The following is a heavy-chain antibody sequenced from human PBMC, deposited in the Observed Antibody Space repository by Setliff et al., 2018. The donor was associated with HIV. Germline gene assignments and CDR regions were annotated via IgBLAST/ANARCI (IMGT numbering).Heavy chain of an antibody. CDR1: GGAINTDY. CDR3: ARRVDNSGNFPDKNWFDP. J-gene: IGHJ5*02. CDR2: ISATGTI. V-gene: IGHV4-4*07. D-gene: IGHD3-10*01. Sequence: SETLSLTCTVSGGAINTDYWSWIRQPAGKGLEFLGRISATGTINYNPSLRSRLTLSVDTPNNQISLTLRSVTAADTAIYYCARRVDNSGNFPDKNWFDPWGQGRLVTGSS.